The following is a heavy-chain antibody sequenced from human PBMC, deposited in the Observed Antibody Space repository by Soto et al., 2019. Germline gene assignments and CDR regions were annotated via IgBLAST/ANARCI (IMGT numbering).Heavy chain of an antibody. D-gene: IGHD3-16*01. CDR3: ARMGDVPYYYYGLDV. V-gene: IGHV1-18*01. CDR1: GYTFTSYG. CDR2: ISGYNGNT. Sequence: QVQLVQSVGEVKKPGTSVKVSCKASGYTFTSYGISWVRQAPGQGLEWMGWISGYNGNTNYAQKFQGRVTMTTDTSTTTAYIELRSLSSDDTAVYYCARMGDVPYYYYGLDVWGPGTTVTVSS. J-gene: IGHJ6*02.